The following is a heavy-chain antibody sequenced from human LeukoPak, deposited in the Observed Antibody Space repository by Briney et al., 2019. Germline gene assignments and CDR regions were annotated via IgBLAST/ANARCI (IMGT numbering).Heavy chain of an antibody. D-gene: IGHD4-17*01. CDR3: ARDPLTTGFYYYYYMDV. J-gene: IGHJ6*03. CDR1: GFTFSSYA. CDR2: ISSNGGST. V-gene: IGHV3-64*01. Sequence: GGSLRLSCAASGFTFSSYAMHWVRQAPGKGLEYVSAISSNGGSTYYANSVKGRFTISRDNSKNTLYLQMGSLRAEDMAVYYCARDPLTTGFYYYYYMDVWGKGTTVTVSS.